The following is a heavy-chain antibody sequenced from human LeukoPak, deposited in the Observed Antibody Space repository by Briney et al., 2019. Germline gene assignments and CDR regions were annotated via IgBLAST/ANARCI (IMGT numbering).Heavy chain of an antibody. V-gene: IGHV3-30-3*01. CDR1: GFTFGTYA. Sequence: GGSLRLSCAASGFTFGTYAMHWVRQAPGKGLEWVAVLSDDGNKEYYADSVKGRFTISRDNSKNTLYLQMNSLSAEDTAVYYCAKVGTNFLRYHFDSWGLGTLVTVSS. J-gene: IGHJ4*02. CDR3: AKVGTNFLRYHFDS. CDR2: LSDDGNKE. D-gene: IGHD1-1*01.